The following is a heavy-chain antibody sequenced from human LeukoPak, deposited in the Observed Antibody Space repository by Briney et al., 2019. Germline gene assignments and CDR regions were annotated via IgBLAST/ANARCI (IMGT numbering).Heavy chain of an antibody. CDR1: GGTFSSYA. J-gene: IGHJ3*02. V-gene: IGHV1-69*04. CDR3: ASLYSNYVFDAFDI. D-gene: IGHD4-11*01. CDR2: IIPIFGIA. Sequence: SVKVSCKASGGTFSSYAISWVRQAPGQGLEWMGRIIPIFGIANYAQKFQGRVTITADKSTSTAYMELSSLRSEDTAVYYCASLYSNYVFDAFDIWGQGTTVTVSS.